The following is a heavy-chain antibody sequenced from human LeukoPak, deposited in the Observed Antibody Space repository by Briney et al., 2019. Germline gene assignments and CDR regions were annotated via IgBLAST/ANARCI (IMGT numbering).Heavy chain of an antibody. V-gene: IGHV3-30*09. D-gene: IGHD4-17*01. CDR2: ISDDGGNK. CDR1: GFTFSNYA. J-gene: IGHJ4*02. Sequence: PGRSLRLSCAASGFTFSNYAMHWVRQAPGKGLEWVAAISDDGGNKYYADSVKGRIAISRDNSRNTLYLQMNSLRPEDTAVYYCARGLGDYDYWGQGTLVTVSS. CDR3: ARGLGDYDY.